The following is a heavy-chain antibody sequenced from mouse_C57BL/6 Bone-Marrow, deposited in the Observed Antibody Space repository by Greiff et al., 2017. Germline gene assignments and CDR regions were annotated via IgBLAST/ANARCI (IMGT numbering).Heavy chain of an antibody. Sequence: EVKLVESGGGLVKPGGSLKLSCAASGFTFSSYAMSWVRQTPEKRLEWVATISDGGSYTYYPDNVKGRFTISRDNAKNNLYLQMSHLKSEDTAMYYCARVRGYGFAYWGQGTLVTVSA. CDR1: GFTFSSYA. V-gene: IGHV5-4*03. J-gene: IGHJ3*01. D-gene: IGHD2-2*01. CDR2: ISDGGSYT. CDR3: ARVRGYGFAY.